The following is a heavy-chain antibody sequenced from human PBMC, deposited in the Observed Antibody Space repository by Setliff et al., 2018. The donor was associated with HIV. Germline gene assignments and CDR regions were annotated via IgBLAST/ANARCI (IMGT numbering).Heavy chain of an antibody. CDR3: ARGIPTLLDCGEEYYFDS. CDR1: GFTFTSFG. D-gene: IGHD3-10*01. Sequence: GGSLRLSCATSGFTFTSFGMSWVRQAPGKGLEWVSTVSGRGAATYYADSVKGRFTISRDTSETTLFLEMNSLRAEDTAVYYCARGIPTLLDCGEEYYFDSWGRGILVTVSS. V-gene: IGHV3-23*01. J-gene: IGHJ4*01. CDR2: VSGRGAAT.